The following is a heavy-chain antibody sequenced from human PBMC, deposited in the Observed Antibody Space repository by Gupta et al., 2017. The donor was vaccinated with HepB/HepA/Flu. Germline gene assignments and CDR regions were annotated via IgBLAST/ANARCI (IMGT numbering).Heavy chain of an antibody. J-gene: IGHJ3*01. CDR1: GFSFSYYT. Sequence: EVQLVESGGGLVQLGGALRLACAASGFSFSYYTMYWFRQAPGKGLQWVASVKEDGSDKYRVDSVKGRFTISRDNAKNSVNLQMNSLRADDTAVYYCARGGSASCDFWGQGTMVTVSS. V-gene: IGHV3-7*04. D-gene: IGHD6-25*01. CDR2: VKEDGSDK. CDR3: ARGGSASCDF.